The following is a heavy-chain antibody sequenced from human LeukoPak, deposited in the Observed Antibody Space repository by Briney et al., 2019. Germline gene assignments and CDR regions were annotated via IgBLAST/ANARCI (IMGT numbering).Heavy chain of an antibody. D-gene: IGHD3-9*01. V-gene: IGHV4-59*01. CDR3: AREASYDILTGYYAAFDI. J-gene: IGHJ3*02. CDR2: IYYGGST. Sequence: SETLSLTCTVSGGSISSYYWSWIRQPPGKGLEWIGYIYYGGSTNYNPSLKSRVTISVDKSKNQFSLKLSSVTAADTAVYYCAREASYDILTGYYAAFDIWGQGTMVTVSS. CDR1: GGSISSYY.